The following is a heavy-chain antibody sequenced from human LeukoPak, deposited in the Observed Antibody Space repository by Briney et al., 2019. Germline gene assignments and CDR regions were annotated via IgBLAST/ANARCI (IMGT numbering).Heavy chain of an antibody. J-gene: IGHJ3*02. CDR2: IYTSGST. Sequence: SETLSLTCTVSGGSISSDSYYWSWIRQPAGKGLEWIGRIYTSGSTNYNPSLKSRVTISVDTSKNQFSLKLRSVTAADTAVYYCAREMDFGGSPSLIWGQGTMVTVSS. V-gene: IGHV4-61*02. D-gene: IGHD1-26*01. CDR3: AREMDFGGSPSLI. CDR1: GGSISSDSYY.